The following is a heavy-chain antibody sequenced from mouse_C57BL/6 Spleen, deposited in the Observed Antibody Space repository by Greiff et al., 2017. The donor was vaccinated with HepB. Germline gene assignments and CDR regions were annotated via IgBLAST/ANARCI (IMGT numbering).Heavy chain of an antibody. CDR2: ISSGSSTI. J-gene: IGHJ4*01. CDR1: GFTFSDYG. V-gene: IGHV5-17*01. Sequence: EVQLQESGGGLVKPGGSLKLSCAASGFTFSDYGMHWVRQAPEKGLEWVAYISSGSSTIYYADTVKGRFTISRDNAKNTLFLQMTSLRSEDTAMYYCARYYYGNYVGAMDYWGQGTSVTVSS. D-gene: IGHD2-1*01. CDR3: ARYYYGNYVGAMDY.